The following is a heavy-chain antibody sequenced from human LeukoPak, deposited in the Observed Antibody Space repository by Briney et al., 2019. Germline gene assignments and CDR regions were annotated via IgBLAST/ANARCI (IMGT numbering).Heavy chain of an antibody. CDR2: IYHGGNT. Sequence: SETLSLTCAVSGGSISSTNWWTWIRPPPGKGLEWIGEIYHGGNTHYKPSLKSRVTISVDKSNNQVSLKLSSVTAAVTAVYYSAADWGGGYCGGDCYFSFDIWGQGTMVTVSS. CDR1: GGSISSTNW. CDR3: AADWGGGYCGGDCYFSFDI. J-gene: IGHJ3*02. V-gene: IGHV4-4*02. D-gene: IGHD2-21*02.